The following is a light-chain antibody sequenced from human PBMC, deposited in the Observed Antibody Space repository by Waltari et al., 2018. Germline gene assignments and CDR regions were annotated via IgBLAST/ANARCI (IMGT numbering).Light chain of an antibody. Sequence: SSELTQDPVVSVALGQTVRITCQGDSLRRYHASWEQQKAGKAPVLVIYGQNNRPSGVPDRFSGSTSGNTASLTITGAQAEDEADYYCASRDSSGNREVFGGGTKLTVL. V-gene: IGLV3-19*01. CDR2: GQN. J-gene: IGLJ2*01. CDR3: ASRDSSGNREV. CDR1: SLRRYH.